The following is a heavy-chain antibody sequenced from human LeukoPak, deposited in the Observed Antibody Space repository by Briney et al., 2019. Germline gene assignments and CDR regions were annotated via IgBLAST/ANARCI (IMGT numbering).Heavy chain of an antibody. J-gene: IGHJ6*04. D-gene: IGHD3-10*02. CDR2: ISSSGSTI. CDR3: AELGITMIGGV. V-gene: IGHV3-48*04. CDR1: GFTFSTYG. Sequence: GRSLRLSCAASGFTFSTYGIHWVRQAPGKGLEWVSYISSSGSTIYYADSVKGRFTISRDNAKNSLYLQMNSLRAEGTAVYYCAELGITMIGGVWGKGTTVTISS.